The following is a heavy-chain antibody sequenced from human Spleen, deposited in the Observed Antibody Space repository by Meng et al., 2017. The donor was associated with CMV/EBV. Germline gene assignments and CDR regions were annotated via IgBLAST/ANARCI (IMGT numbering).Heavy chain of an antibody. J-gene: IGHJ4*02. CDR1: GFTFSSYG. CDR3: MGFCSGTRCLIGQGPNY. D-gene: IGHD2-2*01. Sequence: GESLKISCAASGFTFSSYGMHWVRQAPGKGLEWVTFIRYDGSNKYYADSVKGRFTISRDNSKNTLYLQMDSLRAEDTAVYYCMGFCSGTRCLIGQGPNYWGQGTLVTVSS. CDR2: IRYDGSNK. V-gene: IGHV3-30*02.